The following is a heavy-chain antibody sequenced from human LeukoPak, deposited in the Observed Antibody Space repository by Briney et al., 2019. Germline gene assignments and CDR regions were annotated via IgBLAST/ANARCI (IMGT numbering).Heavy chain of an antibody. Sequence: GGSLRLSCAASGFIFSSYGMHWFRQAPGKGLEWVAFIRYDGSDNYYADSVKGRFTISRDNSKNTLILQMNSLRAEDTAVYYCAKDLTTVTTEGDYWGQGTLVSVSS. CDR3: AKDLTTVTTEGDY. CDR2: IRYDGSDN. V-gene: IGHV3-30*02. CDR1: GFIFSSYG. J-gene: IGHJ4*02. D-gene: IGHD4-17*01.